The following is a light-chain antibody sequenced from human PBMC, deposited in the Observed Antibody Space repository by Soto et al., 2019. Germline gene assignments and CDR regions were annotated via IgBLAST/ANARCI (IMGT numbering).Light chain of an antibody. J-gene: IGLJ1*01. CDR2: DVT. Sequence: QSALTQPASVSGSPGQSITISCTGTSSDVGGYNYVSWYQQHPGKAPKLLIYDVTNRPSGVSNRFSGSKSGNTASLTISGLQAEDEADYYCSSYAGSGTYVFXTGTKVTVL. CDR3: SSYAGSGTYV. CDR1: SSDVGGYNY. V-gene: IGLV2-14*01.